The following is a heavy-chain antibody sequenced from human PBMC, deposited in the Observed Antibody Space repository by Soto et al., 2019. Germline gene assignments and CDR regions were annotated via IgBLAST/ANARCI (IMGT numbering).Heavy chain of an antibody. J-gene: IGHJ5*02. Sequence: ASVKVSCKVSGYTLTELSMHWVRQAPGKGLEWMGGFDPEDGETIYAQKFQGRVTMTEDTSTDTAYMELSSLRSEDTAVYHVATQAQYYYDSRALWRYNWFDPWGQGTLVTVSS. V-gene: IGHV1-24*01. CDR2: FDPEDGET. CDR1: GYTLTELS. CDR3: ATQAQYYYDSRALWRYNWFDP. D-gene: IGHD3-22*01.